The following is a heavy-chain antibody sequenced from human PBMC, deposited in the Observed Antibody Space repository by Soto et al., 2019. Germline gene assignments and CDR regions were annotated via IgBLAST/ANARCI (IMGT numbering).Heavy chain of an antibody. J-gene: IGHJ4*02. CDR2: TNCAGSTK. D-gene: IGHD6-19*01. Sequence: EVQLVESGGGLAQPGGSLRLSCAASGFTFSSYWMHWVRQAPGKGLVWVSRTNCAGSTKSYADSVKGRFTISRDNARNTLFLQMNSLRAEHTAVYYCARGGVAGGFDYWGQGTLVTASS. CDR3: ARGGVAGGFDY. V-gene: IGHV3-74*01. CDR1: GFTFSSYW.